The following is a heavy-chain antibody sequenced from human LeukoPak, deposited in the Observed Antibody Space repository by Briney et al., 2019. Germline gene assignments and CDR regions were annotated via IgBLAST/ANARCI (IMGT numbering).Heavy chain of an antibody. V-gene: IGHV3-30*18. J-gene: IGHJ4*02. CDR1: GFTFSSYG. CDR3: AKDPHDYGDYIDY. CDR2: ISYDGSNK. D-gene: IGHD4-17*01. Sequence: TGGSLRLSCAASGFTFSSYGMHWVRQAPGKGLEWVAVISYDGSNKYYADSVKGRFTISRDNSKNTPYLQMNSLRAEDTAVYYCAKDPHDYGDYIDYWGQGTLVTVSS.